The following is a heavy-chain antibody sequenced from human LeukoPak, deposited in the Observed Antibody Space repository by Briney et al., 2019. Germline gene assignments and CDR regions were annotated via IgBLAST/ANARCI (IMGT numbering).Heavy chain of an antibody. Sequence: GGSLRLSCAASGFTFSSCRMNWVRQAPGKGLEWLSYISSSSRTIYYADSVNGRFTISRDNAKNSLNLQMNSLRVEDTAVYYCARSSRELGGYAPWELMPPFDYWGQGTLVTVSS. CDR3: ARSSRELGGYAPWELMPPFDY. V-gene: IGHV3-48*01. J-gene: IGHJ4*02. D-gene: IGHD1-7*01. CDR2: ISSSSRTI. CDR1: GFTFSSCR.